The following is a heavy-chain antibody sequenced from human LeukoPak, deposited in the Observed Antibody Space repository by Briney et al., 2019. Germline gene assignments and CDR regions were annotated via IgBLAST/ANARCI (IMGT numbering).Heavy chain of an antibody. CDR3: ARDYYDSFDY. V-gene: IGHV1-69*13. J-gene: IGHJ4*02. CDR2: IIPIFGTA. D-gene: IGHD3-22*01. CDR1: GGTLRSYA. Sequence: ASVKVSCKASGGTLRSYAISWVRQAPGQGLEWMGGIIPIFGTANYAQKFQGRVTITADGSTSTAYMELSSLRSEDTAVYYCARDYYDSFDYWGQGTLVTVSS.